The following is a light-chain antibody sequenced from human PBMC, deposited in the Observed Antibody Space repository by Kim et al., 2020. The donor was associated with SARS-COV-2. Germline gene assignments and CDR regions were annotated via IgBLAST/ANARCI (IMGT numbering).Light chain of an antibody. V-gene: IGLV2-18*02. CDR1: CSAVGSYNR. CDR3: YSFTSSTTWV. J-gene: IGLJ3*02. Sequence: HSFTISCPGTCSAVGSYNRLSRYQPPPGTAPKLLVYEVSIRPSGVPDRFSGSKSGSTASLTISGLQAEDGADYYCYSFTSSTTWVFGGGTQLTVL. CDR2: EVS.